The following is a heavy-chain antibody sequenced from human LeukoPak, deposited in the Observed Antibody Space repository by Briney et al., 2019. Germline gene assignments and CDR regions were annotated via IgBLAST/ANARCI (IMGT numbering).Heavy chain of an antibody. Sequence: PGGSLRLSCAASGFTVSSNYMSWVRQAPGKGLEWVSVIYSGGSTYYADSVKGRFTISRDNSKNTLYLQMNSLRAEDTAVYYCARGWQSLAAAGPGYYYGMDVWGQGTTVTVSS. J-gene: IGHJ6*02. D-gene: IGHD6-13*01. CDR2: IYSGGST. V-gene: IGHV3-53*01. CDR3: ARGWQSLAAAGPGYYYGMDV. CDR1: GFTVSSNY.